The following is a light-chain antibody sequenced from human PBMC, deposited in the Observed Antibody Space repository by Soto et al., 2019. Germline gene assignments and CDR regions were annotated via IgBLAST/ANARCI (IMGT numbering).Light chain of an antibody. V-gene: IGKV3-20*01. CDR2: GVS. J-gene: IGKJ1*01. Sequence: ELVLTQSPGTLSLSPGERATLSCRASQSLSSRNLAWYQQKPGQAPRPLIYGVSSRATGIPDRFSGSGSGTDFTLTISRLEPEDFAVYYCQRYDSSPRTFGQGTKVDIK. CDR1: QSLSSRN. CDR3: QRYDSSPRT.